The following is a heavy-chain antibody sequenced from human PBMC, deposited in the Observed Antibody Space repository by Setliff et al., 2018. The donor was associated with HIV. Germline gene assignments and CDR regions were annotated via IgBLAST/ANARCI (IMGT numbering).Heavy chain of an antibody. D-gene: IGHD6-13*01. CDR2: ISSRSDYI. CDR3: ARDFTQWQQLPDYMDV. V-gene: IGHV3-21*01. CDR1: GFTFSSYA. J-gene: IGHJ6*03. Sequence: PGGSLRLSCAASGFTFSSYAMSWVRQAPGKGLEWISYISSRSDYIYYADSVKGRFTISRDNAKDTLYLQLNSVRAEDTALYYCARDFTQWQQLPDYMDVWGKGTAVTVSS.